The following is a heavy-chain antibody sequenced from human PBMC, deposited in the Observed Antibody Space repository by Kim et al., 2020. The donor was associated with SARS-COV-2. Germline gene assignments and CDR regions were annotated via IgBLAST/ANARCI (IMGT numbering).Heavy chain of an antibody. D-gene: IGHD2-15*01. CDR3: ARAPKVVAATDY. Sequence: YHPPLESRVTSSVDTSKNQFSLKLSSVTAADTAVYYCARAPKVVAATDYWGQGTLVTVSS. V-gene: IGHV4-31*02. J-gene: IGHJ4*02.